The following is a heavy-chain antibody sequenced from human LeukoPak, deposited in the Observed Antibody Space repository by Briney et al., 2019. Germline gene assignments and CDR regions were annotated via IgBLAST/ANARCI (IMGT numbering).Heavy chain of an antibody. J-gene: IGHJ4*02. CDR3: AKDLGYSGSYWVSNYFDY. CDR1: GFTFSSYG. V-gene: IGHV3-30*02. CDR2: IQYDGRNK. D-gene: IGHD1-26*01. Sequence: PGGSLRLSCAASGFTFSSYGMHWVRQAPGRGLEWVAFIQYDGRNKYYADSVKGRFTISRDNSKNTLYLQMNSLRAEDTAVYYCAKDLGYSGSYWVSNYFDYWGQGTLVTVSS.